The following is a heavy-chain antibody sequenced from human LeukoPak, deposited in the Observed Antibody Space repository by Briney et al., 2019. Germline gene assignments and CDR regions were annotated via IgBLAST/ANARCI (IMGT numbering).Heavy chain of an antibody. V-gene: IGHV1-46*01. CDR3: ARDRIPGIAVAGTDD. CDR2: INPSAGTT. D-gene: IGHD6-19*01. Sequence: GASVKVSCKASGYTFTSYYMHWVRQAPGQGLEWMGLINPSAGTTSYSQKFQGRVTMTRDTSTSTVYMELSSLKSEDTAVYYCARDRIPGIAVAGTDDWGQGTLVTVSS. J-gene: IGHJ4*02. CDR1: GYTFTSYY.